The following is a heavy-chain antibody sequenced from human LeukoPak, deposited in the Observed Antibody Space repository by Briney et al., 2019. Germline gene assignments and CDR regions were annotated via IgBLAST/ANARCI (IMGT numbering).Heavy chain of an antibody. D-gene: IGHD6-19*01. CDR2: ISSSGSTI. CDR3: ARDLSSGAVAGTANGY. J-gene: IGHJ4*02. CDR1: GFIFSNYY. V-gene: IGHV3-11*04. Sequence: KPGGSLRLSCAASGFIFSNYYMSWIRQAPGKGLEWVSYISSSGSTIYYADSVKGRFTISRDNAKNSLYLQMNSLRAEDTAVYYCARDLSSGAVAGTANGYWGQGTLVTVSS.